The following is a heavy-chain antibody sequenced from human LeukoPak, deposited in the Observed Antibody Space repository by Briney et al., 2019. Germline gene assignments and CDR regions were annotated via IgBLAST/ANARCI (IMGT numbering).Heavy chain of an antibody. D-gene: IGHD3-10*01. V-gene: IGHV3-66*01. Sequence: GGSLRLSCAASEFTVSDNYMSWVRQAPGKGLEWVSVIYSGGDTYYADSVEGRFTISRDNSKNTLYLQMNSLRGEDTAVYYCAKIRGVPFYWGQGTLVTVSS. CDR3: AKIRGVPFY. CDR1: EFTVSDNY. CDR2: IYSGGDT. J-gene: IGHJ4*02.